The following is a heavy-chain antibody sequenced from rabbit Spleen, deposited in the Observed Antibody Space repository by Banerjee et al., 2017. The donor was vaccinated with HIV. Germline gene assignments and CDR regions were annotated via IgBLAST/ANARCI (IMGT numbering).Heavy chain of an antibody. CDR3: ARDGAGGSYFAL. D-gene: IGHD8-1*01. CDR1: GFSFSSNW. Sequence: LEESGGGLVKPGGTLTLTCTVSGFSFSSNWICWVRQAPGKGLEWIACIDTVDGDTDYATWPKGRFTISKTSSTTVTLQMTSLTAADTATYFCARDGAGGSYFALWGPGTLVTVS. J-gene: IGHJ4*01. V-gene: IGHV1S45*01. CDR2: IDTVDGDT.